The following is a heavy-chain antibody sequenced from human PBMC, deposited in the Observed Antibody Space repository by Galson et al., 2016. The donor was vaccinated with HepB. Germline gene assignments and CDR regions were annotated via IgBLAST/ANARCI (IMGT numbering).Heavy chain of an antibody. CDR3: ARVGTSTDYYEGRCTADF. CDR2: IYNNGVIK. J-gene: IGHJ4*02. CDR1: GFVFSDNG. D-gene: IGHD3-22*01. Sequence: SLRLSCAASGFVFSDNGMHWVRLAPGKGLEWVAVIYNNGVIKYYTDSVKGRFTISRDNSKNTVYLQMSSLRVEDTAVYYCARVGTSTDYYEGRCTADFWGQGTLVTVSS. V-gene: IGHV3-33*01.